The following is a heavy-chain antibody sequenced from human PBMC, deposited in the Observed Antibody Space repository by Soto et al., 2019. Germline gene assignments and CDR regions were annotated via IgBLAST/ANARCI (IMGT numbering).Heavy chain of an antibody. CDR1: GYSFTSYW. Sequence: GESLKISCKGSGYSFTSYWIGWVRQMPGKGLEWMGIIYPGDSDTRYSPSFQGQVTISADKSISTAYLQWSSLKASDTAMYYCARQWIDYGDYHYYYYGMDVWGQGTTVTVSS. J-gene: IGHJ6*02. D-gene: IGHD4-17*01. V-gene: IGHV5-51*01. CDR3: ARQWIDYGDYHYYYYGMDV. CDR2: IYPGDSDT.